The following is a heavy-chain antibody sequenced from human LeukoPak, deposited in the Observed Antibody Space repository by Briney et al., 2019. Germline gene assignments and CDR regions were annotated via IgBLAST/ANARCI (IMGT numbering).Heavy chain of an antibody. V-gene: IGHV4-59*08. CDR3: VRQAHCTSDLCYPFDY. D-gene: IGHD2-8*01. CDR1: GGSISGYY. Sequence: SETLSLTCTVSGGSISGYYWSWIRQPPGKGLEWIGYIHYSGSTNYNPSLKSRVTISADTTKNQFPLKLSSVTAADTAVYYCVRQAHCTSDLCYPFDYWGQGTLVTVSS. J-gene: IGHJ4*02. CDR2: IHYSGST.